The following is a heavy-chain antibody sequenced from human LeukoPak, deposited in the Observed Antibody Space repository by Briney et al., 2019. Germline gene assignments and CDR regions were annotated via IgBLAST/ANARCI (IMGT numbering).Heavy chain of an antibody. Sequence: GGSLRLSCAASGFTFSSYSMNWVRQAPGKGLEWVSSISSSSSYIYYADSVKGRFTVSRDSAKNSLYLQMNSLRAEDTAVYYCAELGITMIGGVWGKGTTVTISS. CDR2: ISSSSSYI. J-gene: IGHJ6*04. D-gene: IGHD3-10*02. CDR1: GFTFSSYS. V-gene: IGHV3-21*01. CDR3: AELGITMIGGV.